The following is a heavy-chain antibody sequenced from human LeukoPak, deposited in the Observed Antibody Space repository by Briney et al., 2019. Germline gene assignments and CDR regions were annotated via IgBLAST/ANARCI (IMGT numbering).Heavy chain of an antibody. V-gene: IGHV4-59*01. CDR2: IYYSGTT. CDR3: ARGSYGPDY. D-gene: IGHD5-18*01. Sequence: SETLTPTCTVSGGSISSYYWSWIRQSPGKGLEWIGYIYYSGTTNYNPSLKSRVTISVGTSKNQFSLRLSSVTAADTAVYYCARGSYGPDYWGQGTLVTVSS. J-gene: IGHJ4*02. CDR1: GGSISSYY.